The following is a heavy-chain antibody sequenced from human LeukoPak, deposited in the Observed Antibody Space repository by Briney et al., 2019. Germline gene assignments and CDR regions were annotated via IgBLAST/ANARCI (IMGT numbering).Heavy chain of an antibody. Sequence: GGSLRLSCAASGFTFSSYGMHWVRQAPGKGLEWVAVISYDGSNKYYADSVKGRFTISRDNSKNTLYLQMNSLRAEDTAVYYCARGLGSGSLPNPFDYWGQGTLVTVSS. J-gene: IGHJ4*02. D-gene: IGHD6-19*01. CDR2: ISYDGSNK. CDR3: ARGLGSGSLPNPFDY. V-gene: IGHV3-30*03. CDR1: GFTFSSYG.